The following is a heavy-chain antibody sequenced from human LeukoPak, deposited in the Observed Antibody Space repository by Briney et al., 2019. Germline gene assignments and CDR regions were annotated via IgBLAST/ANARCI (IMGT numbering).Heavy chain of an antibody. Sequence: SETLSLTCAVSGGSISSHYWSWIRQPPGKGLEWIGYIYYTGSTKFNPSLKSRVTISVDTSKNQFSLKLSSVTAADTAVYYCARGGGVTYYDSTGYLWYFDYWGQGTLVTVSS. CDR3: ARGGGVTYYDSTGYLWYFDY. J-gene: IGHJ4*02. CDR1: GGSISSHY. D-gene: IGHD3-22*01. V-gene: IGHV4-59*11. CDR2: IYYTGST.